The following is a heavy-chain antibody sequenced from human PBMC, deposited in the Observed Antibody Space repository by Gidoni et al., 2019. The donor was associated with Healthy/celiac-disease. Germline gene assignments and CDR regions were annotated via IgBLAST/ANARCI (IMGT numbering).Heavy chain of an antibody. CDR1: GFTFSSYS. CDR2: ISSSSSTI. V-gene: IGHV3-48*01. J-gene: IGHJ4*02. CDR3: ASGYSSSLDY. Sequence: EVQLVESGGGLVQPGGSLRLSCAACGFTFSSYSMNWVRQAPGKGLEWVSYISSSSSTIYYADSVKGRFTISRDNAKNSLYLQMNSLRAEDTAVYYCASGYSSSLDYWGQGTLVTVSS. D-gene: IGHD6-13*01.